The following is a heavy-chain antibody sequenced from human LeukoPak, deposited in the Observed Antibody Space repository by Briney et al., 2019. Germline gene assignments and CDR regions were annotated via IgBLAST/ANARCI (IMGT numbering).Heavy chain of an antibody. D-gene: IGHD2-2*01. Sequence: ASVKVSCKASGYTFTSYYMHWVRQAPGQGLEWMGIINPSGGSTSYAQKFQGRVTMTRDTSTSTVYMELSSLRSEDTAVYYCARDLVVAVPAAMPVGWFDPWGQGTLVTVSS. J-gene: IGHJ5*02. CDR3: ARDLVVAVPAAMPVGWFDP. V-gene: IGHV1-46*01. CDR2: INPSGGST. CDR1: GYTFTSYY.